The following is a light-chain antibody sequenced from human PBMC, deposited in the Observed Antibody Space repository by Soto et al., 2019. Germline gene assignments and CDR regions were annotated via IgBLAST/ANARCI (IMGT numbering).Light chain of an antibody. Sequence: QSVLTQPPSASGTPGQRVTISCSGSSSNIGSNTVNWYQQLPGTTPKLLIYSNNQRPSGVPDRFSGSKSGTSASLAISGLQAEDGGDYYCAAWDDSLNGLVFGGGTKLTVL. J-gene: IGLJ3*02. CDR3: AAWDDSLNGLV. CDR2: SNN. CDR1: SSNIGSNT. V-gene: IGLV1-44*01.